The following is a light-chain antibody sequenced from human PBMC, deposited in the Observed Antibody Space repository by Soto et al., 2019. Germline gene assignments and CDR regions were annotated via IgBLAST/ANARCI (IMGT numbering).Light chain of an antibody. CDR1: QSVSSN. CDR3: QQYNNWWT. Sequence: EIVMTQSPATLSVSPGERATLSCRASQSVSSNLAWYQQKRGQVPRLLIYGASTRATGIPARFSGSGSGTEFTLTITSLQSEDFAVYYCQQYNNWWTFGPGTKVEIK. V-gene: IGKV3-15*01. CDR2: GAS. J-gene: IGKJ1*01.